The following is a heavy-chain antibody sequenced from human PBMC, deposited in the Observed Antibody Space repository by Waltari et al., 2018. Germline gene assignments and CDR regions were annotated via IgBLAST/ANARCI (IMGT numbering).Heavy chain of an antibody. Sequence: EVHLVQSGAEVKRPGESLTISCKGSGYSFTSDCITWVRQMPGKGLEWMGRIDPSDSYVNYSSSFQGHVTISVDKSISTAYLHWSSLEASDTAMFYCARQTGGHCSNGLCYTDWLDPWGQGTLVTVSS. CDR1: GYSFTSDC. D-gene: IGHD2-8*01. J-gene: IGHJ5*02. CDR2: IDPSDSYV. V-gene: IGHV5-10-1*03. CDR3: ARQTGGHCSNGLCYTDWLDP.